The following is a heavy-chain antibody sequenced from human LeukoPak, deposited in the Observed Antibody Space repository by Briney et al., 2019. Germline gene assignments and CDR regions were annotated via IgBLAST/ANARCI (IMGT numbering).Heavy chain of an antibody. D-gene: IGHD2-2*01. CDR3: ARDRGSTNVKFDY. Sequence: GGSLRLSCAASGFTFSSYWMHWVRQAPGKGLVWVSRINGDGSTTTYAGSVKGRFTISRDNAKNTLYLQMNSLRAEDTAVYYCARDRGSTNVKFDYWGQGTLVTVSS. V-gene: IGHV3-74*01. CDR1: GFTFSSYW. J-gene: IGHJ4*02. CDR2: INGDGSTT.